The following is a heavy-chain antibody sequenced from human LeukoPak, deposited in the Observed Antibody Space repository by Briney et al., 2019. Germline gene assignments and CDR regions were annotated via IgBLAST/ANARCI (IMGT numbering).Heavy chain of an antibody. CDR2: ISYDGSNK. CDR1: GFTFSSYG. Sequence: GGSLRLSCAASGFTFSSYGMHWVRQAPGKGLEWVAVISYDGSNKYYADSVKGRFTISRDNSKYTLYLQMNSLRAEDTAVYYCAKDLFEYYYDSSGSEFDYWGQGTLVTVSS. V-gene: IGHV3-30*18. CDR3: AKDLFEYYYDSSGSEFDY. J-gene: IGHJ4*02. D-gene: IGHD3-22*01.